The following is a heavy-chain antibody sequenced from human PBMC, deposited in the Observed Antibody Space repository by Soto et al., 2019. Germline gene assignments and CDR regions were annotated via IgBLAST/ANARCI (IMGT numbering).Heavy chain of an antibody. Sequence: EVQLLESGGGLVQPGGSLRLSCAASGFTFSTYAMSWVRQAPGKGLEWVSVISDSGVSTYYADSVKGRFTISRDNSKITLYLQMNSLRAEDTAVYYCAKFKGSSWYLYFQHWGQGTLVTVSS. D-gene: IGHD6-13*01. CDR1: GFTFSTYA. J-gene: IGHJ1*01. V-gene: IGHV3-23*01. CDR3: AKFKGSSWYLYFQH. CDR2: ISDSGVST.